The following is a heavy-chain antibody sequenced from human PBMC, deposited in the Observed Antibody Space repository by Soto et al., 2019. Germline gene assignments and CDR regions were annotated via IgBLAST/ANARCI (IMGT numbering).Heavy chain of an antibody. CDR2: ITGGGGST. Sequence: EVQLLESGGGLVQPGGSLRLSCAASGFTFRGYAMSWVRQAPGKGLEWVSGITGGGGSTYYTDSVKGQFTISRDNSKNTLYLQMNSRRVEDTALYYCAKEGNYGRAFDIWGQGTMVTVSS. D-gene: IGHD1-7*01. J-gene: IGHJ3*02. CDR3: AKEGNYGRAFDI. CDR1: GFTFRGYA. V-gene: IGHV3-23*01.